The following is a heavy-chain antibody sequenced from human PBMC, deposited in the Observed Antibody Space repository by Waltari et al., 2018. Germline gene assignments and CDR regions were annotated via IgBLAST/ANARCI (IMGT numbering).Heavy chain of an antibody. CDR2: VKEDGSEK. CDR1: GFAFCTYW. Sequence: EVQLVESGGNLVQPGGSLRLSCSSSGFAFCTYWLSWVRQAPGKGREWVANVKEDGSEKYYVDAVKGRFTISRDNAKNSLYLQMNSLRAEDTAVYFCARGRVDFAYWGQGTLVTVSS. J-gene: IGHJ4*02. V-gene: IGHV3-7*01. CDR3: ARGRVDFAY.